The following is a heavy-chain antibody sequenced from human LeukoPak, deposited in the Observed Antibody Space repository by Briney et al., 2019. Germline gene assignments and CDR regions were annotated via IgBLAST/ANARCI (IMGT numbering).Heavy chain of an antibody. D-gene: IGHD4-17*01. V-gene: IGHV4-4*07. J-gene: IGHJ6*03. CDR1: GGSIRSYY. CDR3: ARNTVTTWDYMDV. Sequence: SETLSLTCTVSGGSIRSYYWSWIRQPAGKGLEWIGRIYTSGSTNYNPSLKSRVTMSVDTSKNQFSLKLSSVTAADTAVYYCARNTVTTWDYMDVWGKGTTVTVSS. CDR2: IYTSGST.